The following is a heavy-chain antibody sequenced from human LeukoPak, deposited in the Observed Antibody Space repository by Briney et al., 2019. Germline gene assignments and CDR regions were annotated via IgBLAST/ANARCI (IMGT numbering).Heavy chain of an antibody. V-gene: IGHV3-48*01. Sequence: GGSLRLSCAASGFTFSSYSMNWVRQAPGKGLEWVSYISSSSSTIYYADSVKGRFTISRDNAKNSLYLQMNSLRAEDTAVYYCARVTRTIFGVVNFDYWGQGTLVTVSS. CDR2: ISSSSSTI. CDR1: GFTFSSYS. CDR3: ARVTRTIFGVVNFDY. D-gene: IGHD3-3*01. J-gene: IGHJ4*02.